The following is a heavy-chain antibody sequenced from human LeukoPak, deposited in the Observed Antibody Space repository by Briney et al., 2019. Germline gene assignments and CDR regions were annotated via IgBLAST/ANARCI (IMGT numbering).Heavy chain of an antibody. Sequence: GASVKVSCKASGYTFSGYYMHWVRQAPGQGLEWMGWINPNSGGTEYAQKFQGRVIMTRDTSISTAYMELSRLRSDDTAVYFCKCTYGAYWGQGTLVTVSS. D-gene: IGHD4-17*01. CDR1: GYTFSGYY. CDR3: KCTYGAY. J-gene: IGHJ4*02. CDR2: INPNSGGT. V-gene: IGHV1-2*02.